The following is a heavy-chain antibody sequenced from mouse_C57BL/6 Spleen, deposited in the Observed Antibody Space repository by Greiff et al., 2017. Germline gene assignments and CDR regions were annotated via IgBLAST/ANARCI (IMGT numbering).Heavy chain of an antibody. V-gene: IGHV1-81*01. Sequence: VQLKESGAELARPGASVKLSCKASGYTFTSYGISWVKQRTGQGLEWIGEIYPRSGNTYYNEKFKGKATLTADKSSSTAYMELRSLTSEDSAVYFCARRGTTVVVDYWGQGTTLTVS. CDR3: ARRGTTVVVDY. J-gene: IGHJ2*01. D-gene: IGHD1-1*01. CDR1: GYTFTSYG. CDR2: IYPRSGNT.